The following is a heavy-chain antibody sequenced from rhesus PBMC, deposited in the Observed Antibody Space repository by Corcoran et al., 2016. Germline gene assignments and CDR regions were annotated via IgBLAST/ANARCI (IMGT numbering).Heavy chain of an antibody. Sequence: QVQLQESGPGVVKPSETLSLTCAVSGYSISSGYDWSWIRQPPGKGLEWIGYIYGSSGSTNYNPSLKNRVTISKDTSKNQFSLKLSSVTAADTAVYYCAKTGTGYWGQGVLVTVSS. D-gene: IGHD1-1*01. CDR1: GYSISSGYD. CDR2: IYGSSGST. J-gene: IGHJ4*01. V-gene: IGHV4-76*01. CDR3: AKTGTGY.